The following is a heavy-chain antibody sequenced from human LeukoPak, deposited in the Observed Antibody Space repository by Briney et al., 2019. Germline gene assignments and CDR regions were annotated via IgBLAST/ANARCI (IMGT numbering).Heavy chain of an antibody. Sequence: GRSLRLSCAASGFTFSSYAMHWVRQAPGKGLEWVAVISYDGSNKYYADSVKGRFTISRDNSKNTLYLQMNSLRAEDTAVYYCARVGRVVPAATYYYGMDVWGRGTTVTVSS. V-gene: IGHV3-30-3*01. CDR2: ISYDGSNK. J-gene: IGHJ6*02. CDR1: GFTFSSYA. D-gene: IGHD2-2*01. CDR3: ARVGRVVPAATYYYGMDV.